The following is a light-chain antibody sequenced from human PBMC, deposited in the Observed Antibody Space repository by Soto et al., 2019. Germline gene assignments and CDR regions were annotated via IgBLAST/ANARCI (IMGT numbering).Light chain of an antibody. CDR1: QSVSSN. CDR2: DAS. Sequence: EIVMTQSPATLSVSPGERATLSCRASQSVSSNLAWYQQKPGQAPRLLIYDASNRATGIPARFSGSGSGTDFTLTISSLEPEHFAVYYCQQRSNWPITFGQGTRLEI. CDR3: QQRSNWPIT. J-gene: IGKJ5*01. V-gene: IGKV3-11*01.